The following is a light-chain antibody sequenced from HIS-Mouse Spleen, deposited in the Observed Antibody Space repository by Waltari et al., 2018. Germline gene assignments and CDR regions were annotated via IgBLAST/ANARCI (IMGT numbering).Light chain of an antibody. Sequence: DIQMTQSPSTLSASVGDRVTITCRASQSISSWLAWYQQKPGKAPKLLIYKASSLESWVPSRFSGSGSGTEFTLTISSLQPDDFATYYCQQYNSYPYTFGQGTKVEIK. V-gene: IGKV1-5*03. CDR2: KAS. CDR3: QQYNSYPYT. CDR1: QSISSW. J-gene: IGKJ2*01.